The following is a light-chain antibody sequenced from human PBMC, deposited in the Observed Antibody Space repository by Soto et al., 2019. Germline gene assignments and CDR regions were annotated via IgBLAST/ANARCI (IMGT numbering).Light chain of an antibody. V-gene: IGKV3-20*01. CDR1: QSVTNSY. J-gene: IGKJ1*01. Sequence: EIVLTQSPGTLSLSPGERATLSCRASQSVTNSYLAWYQQKPGQAPRLLIYGASSRATGIPDRFSGSGSGTDFTLTISRLEPEDFAVYSCQQYGSSPRTFGQGTKVEIQ. CDR2: GAS. CDR3: QQYGSSPRT.